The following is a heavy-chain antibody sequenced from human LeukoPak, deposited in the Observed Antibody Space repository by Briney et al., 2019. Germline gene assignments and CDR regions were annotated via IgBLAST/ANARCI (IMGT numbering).Heavy chain of an antibody. J-gene: IGHJ4*02. D-gene: IGHD2-8*01. V-gene: IGHV3-23*01. CDR1: GFVFSTYA. CDR3: AKVKALDAVASYFDY. CDR2: ISSSGDTT. Sequence: HPGGSLRLSCAASGFVFSTYATGWVRQAPGKGLEWVSAISSSGDTTYYADSVKGQFTISRDNSKNTLDLQMSSLRAEDTAMYHCAKVKALDAVASYFDYWGQGTLVTVSS.